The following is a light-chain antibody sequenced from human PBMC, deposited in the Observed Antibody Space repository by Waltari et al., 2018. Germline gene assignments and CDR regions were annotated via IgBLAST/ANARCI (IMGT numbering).Light chain of an antibody. Sequence: SYELIQTPSVSVSPGQTVNIACSGKTLGQKYVSWYRQKPGQSPVLIIYEDNKRPSGIPERISGSNSGNAATLTISDTQAMDEADYYCQAWDRNTVVFGGGTELTVL. J-gene: IGLJ3*02. V-gene: IGLV3-1*01. CDR1: TLGQKY. CDR2: EDN. CDR3: QAWDRNTVV.